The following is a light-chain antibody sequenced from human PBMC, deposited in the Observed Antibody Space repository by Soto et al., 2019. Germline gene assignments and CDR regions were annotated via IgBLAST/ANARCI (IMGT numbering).Light chain of an antibody. Sequence: DIQMTQSPSSLSASVGDRVTIACRASQNIRTYLNWYQQNPGKAPKLLIYAASSLHSGVPSRFSGSGSGTDFTLNISSLQPEDFATYYCQQAYSKNTFGGGTKVEIK. J-gene: IGKJ4*01. CDR3: QQAYSKNT. V-gene: IGKV1-39*01. CDR1: QNIRTY. CDR2: AAS.